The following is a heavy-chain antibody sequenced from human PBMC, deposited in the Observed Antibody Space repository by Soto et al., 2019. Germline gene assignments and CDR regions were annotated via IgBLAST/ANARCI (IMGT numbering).Heavy chain of an antibody. D-gene: IGHD2-21*02. J-gene: IGHJ4*02. CDR3: ARVGSYCGGDCYTNVFDX. Sequence: SVKVSCKASGGTFSSYAISWVRQAPGQGLEWMGGIIPIFGTANYAQKFQGRVTITSDKYTSTAYMELGSLRSEDTAVYYCARVGSYCGGDCYTNVFDXWGQGTLVTVSX. V-gene: IGHV1-69*06. CDR2: IIPIFGTA. CDR1: GGTFSSYA.